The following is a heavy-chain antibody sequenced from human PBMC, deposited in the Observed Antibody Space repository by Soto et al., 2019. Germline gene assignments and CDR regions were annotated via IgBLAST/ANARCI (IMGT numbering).Heavy chain of an antibody. CDR2: ISYDGSNK. CDR1: GFTSSSFV. Sequence: GVSKRVSSAAAGFTSSSFVMRRIRQATGKGLEWVAVISYDGSNKYYADSVKGRFTISRDNSKNTLYLQMNSLRAEDTAVYYCAKDGKPYNWNDPDYWRQRTPVTVSS. V-gene: IGHV3-30*18. J-gene: IGHJ4*02. D-gene: IGHD1-1*01. CDR3: AKDGKPYNWNDPDY.